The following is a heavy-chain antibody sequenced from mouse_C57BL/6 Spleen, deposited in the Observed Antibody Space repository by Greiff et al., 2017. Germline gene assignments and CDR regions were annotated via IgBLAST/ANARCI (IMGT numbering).Heavy chain of an antibody. CDR3: ARGDYGSSPYAMDY. CDR1: GFTFSSYA. CDR2: ISDGGSYT. D-gene: IGHD1-1*01. Sequence: EVKLMESGGGLVKPGGSLKLSCAASGFTFSSYAMSWVRQTPEKRLEWVATISDGGSYTYYPDNVKGRFTISRDNAKNNLYLQMSHLKSEDTAMYYCARGDYGSSPYAMDYWGQGTSVTVSS. J-gene: IGHJ4*01. V-gene: IGHV5-4*03.